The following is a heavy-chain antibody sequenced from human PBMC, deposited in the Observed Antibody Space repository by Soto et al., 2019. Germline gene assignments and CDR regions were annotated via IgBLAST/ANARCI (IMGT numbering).Heavy chain of an antibody. CDR1: GGSISSSSYY. V-gene: IGHV4-39*01. CDR3: ARQHGDYGYYYYGMDV. Sequence: PSETLSLTCTVSGGSISSSSYYWGWIRQPPGKGLEWIGSIYYSGSTYYNPSLKSRVTISVDTSKNQFSLKLSSVTAADTAVYYCARQHGDYGYYYYGMDVWGQGTTGTGSS. J-gene: IGHJ6*02. CDR2: IYYSGST. D-gene: IGHD4-17*01.